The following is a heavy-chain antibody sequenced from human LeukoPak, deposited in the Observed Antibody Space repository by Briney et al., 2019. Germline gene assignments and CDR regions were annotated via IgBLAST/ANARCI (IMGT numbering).Heavy chain of an antibody. V-gene: IGHV1-2*04. CDR3: ARGQANWGLYYYYYGMDV. Sequence: ASVKVSCKASGYTFTGYYMHWVRQAPGQGLEWMGWINPNSGATNYAQKFQGWVTMTRDTSISTAYMELSRLRSDDTAVYYCARGQANWGLYYYYYGMDVWGQGTTVTVSS. J-gene: IGHJ6*02. CDR2: INPNSGAT. D-gene: IGHD7-27*01. CDR1: GYTFTGYY.